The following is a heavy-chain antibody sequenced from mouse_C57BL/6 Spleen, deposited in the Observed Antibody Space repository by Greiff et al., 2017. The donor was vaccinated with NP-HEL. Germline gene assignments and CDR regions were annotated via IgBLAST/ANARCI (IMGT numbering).Heavy chain of an antibody. CDR1: GYTFTDYY. J-gene: IGHJ3*01. D-gene: IGHD2-4*01. Sequence: QVQLQQSGAELVRPGASVKLSCKASGYTFTDYYINWVKQRPGQGLEWIARIYPGSGNTYYNEKFKGKATLTAEKSSSTAYMQLSSLTSEDSAVYFCARDYDYFSWFAYGGQGTLVTVSA. V-gene: IGHV1-76*01. CDR3: ARDYDYFSWFAY. CDR2: IYPGSGNT.